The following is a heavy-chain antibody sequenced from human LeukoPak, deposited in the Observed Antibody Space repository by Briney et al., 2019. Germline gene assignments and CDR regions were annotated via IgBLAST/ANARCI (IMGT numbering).Heavy chain of an antibody. V-gene: IGHV3-13*04. CDR2: IDSAGTT. D-gene: IGHD3-16*01. CDR3: ARGWGQGLKATFSY. J-gene: IGHJ4*02. CDR1: GFTFSSND. Sequence: PGGSLRLSCAASGFTFSSNDMHWVRQPTGKGLEWVSGIDSAGTTYYPGSAKGRLTISRENAKNSLYLQMNNLRAEDTAVYYCARGWGQGLKATFSYWGQGTLVTVSS.